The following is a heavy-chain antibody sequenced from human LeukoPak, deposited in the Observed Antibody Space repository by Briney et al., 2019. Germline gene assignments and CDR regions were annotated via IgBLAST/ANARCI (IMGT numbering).Heavy chain of an antibody. CDR3: TRYGGEFSSSYGY. CDR1: GYSFPNYW. CDR2: VYPGDSTT. J-gene: IGHJ4*02. D-gene: IGHD6-6*01. Sequence: GESLKISCQASGYSFPNYWIGWVRQMPGKGLEWVGTVYPGDSTTKYRPSLQGQVTISADKSINTAYLQWSSLKPSDTATYYCTRYGGEFSSSYGYWGQGTLVTVSS. V-gene: IGHV5-51*01.